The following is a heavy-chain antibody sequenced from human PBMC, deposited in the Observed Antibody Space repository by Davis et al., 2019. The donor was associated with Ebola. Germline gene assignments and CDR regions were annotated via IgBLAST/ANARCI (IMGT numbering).Heavy chain of an antibody. CDR2: TYYNSKWYN. J-gene: IGHJ6*02. CDR3: TRGWLRGGMDV. CDR1: GDSVSSNTAG. Sequence: HSQTLSLTCAISGDSVSSNTAGWNWIRQSPSRGLEWLGRTYYNSKWYNDYAASVKSRITINLDTSKNQFSLQLNSVTPEDTALYYCTRGWLRGGMDVWGEGTTVTV. D-gene: IGHD5-18*01. V-gene: IGHV6-1*01.